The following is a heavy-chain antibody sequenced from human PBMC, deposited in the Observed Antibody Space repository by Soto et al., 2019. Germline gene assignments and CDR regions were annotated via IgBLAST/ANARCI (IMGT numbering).Heavy chain of an antibody. Sequence: LTCNVSGGSVSSSSYYWGWIRQAPGKGLEWIVSTYYSAGTYYNPSLKSRVTTSMDASKNQFSLTVTSVTAADTAIYYCARHASRGYSSSWYFEDWGQGTPVTVSS. CDR1: GGSVSSSSYY. J-gene: IGHJ4*02. CDR2: TYYSAGT. D-gene: IGHD6-13*01. V-gene: IGHV4-39*01. CDR3: ARHASRGYSSSWYFED.